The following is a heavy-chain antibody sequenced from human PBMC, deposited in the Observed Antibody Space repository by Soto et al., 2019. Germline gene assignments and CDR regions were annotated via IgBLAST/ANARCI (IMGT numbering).Heavy chain of an antibody. CDR3: ARDLGGRFGELDY. D-gene: IGHD3-10*01. CDR2: ITLLLGIA. V-gene: IGHV1-69*08. Sequence: QVQLVQSGAEVKKPGSSVRVSCKASGGTFSRSSITWVRQAPGQGLEWMGRITLLLGIANYAQTFQGRVTITADKSTSTAYMELSSLRSEDTAVYYCARDLGGRFGELDYWGQGTLVTVSS. CDR1: GGTFSRSS. J-gene: IGHJ4*02.